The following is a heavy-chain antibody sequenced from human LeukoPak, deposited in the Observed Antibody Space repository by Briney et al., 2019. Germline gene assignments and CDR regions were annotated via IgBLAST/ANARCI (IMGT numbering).Heavy chain of an antibody. J-gene: IGHJ4*02. CDR3: ARGIVGATTGD. Sequence: ASVTVSFKASVYTFTDYYMHWVRQAPGQGLAWMGWINPNSGGTNYAQKFQGRVTMTRDTSISTAYMELSRLRSDDTAVYYCARGIVGATTGDWGQGTLVTVSS. CDR2: INPNSGGT. D-gene: IGHD1-26*01. V-gene: IGHV1-2*02. CDR1: VYTFTDYY.